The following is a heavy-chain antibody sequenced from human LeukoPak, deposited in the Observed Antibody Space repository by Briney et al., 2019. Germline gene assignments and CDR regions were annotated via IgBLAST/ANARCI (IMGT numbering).Heavy chain of an antibody. CDR1: RFTLNNYD. D-gene: IGHD2-15*01. CDR2: IGTAGDT. Sequence: PGGSLRLSCAASRFTLNNYDMHWVRQATGQGLEWVAAIGTAGDTYYPDSVKGRFTISRENGKTSLFLQMDSRRAGDSAVYYCARSFHCSGGRCYLDFLLWGQGTLVTVSS. V-gene: IGHV3-13*01. CDR3: ARSFHCSGGRCYLDFLL. J-gene: IGHJ1*01.